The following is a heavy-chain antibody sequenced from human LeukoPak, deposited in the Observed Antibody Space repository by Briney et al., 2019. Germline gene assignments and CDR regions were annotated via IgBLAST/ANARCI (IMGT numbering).Heavy chain of an antibody. CDR3: ARLYLTKRGVRYYYDSSGYYYGMGAFDI. CDR1: GYTFFSYG. Sequence: GASLKVSCKASGYTFFSYGISRVRQATGQGLEWMGWMNPNSGNTGYAQKFQGRVTITRNTSISTAYMELSSMRSEDTAVYYCARLYLTKRGVRYYYDSSGYYYGMGAFDIWGQGTMVTVSS. CDR2: MNPNSGNT. D-gene: IGHD3-22*01. J-gene: IGHJ3*02. V-gene: IGHV1-8*03.